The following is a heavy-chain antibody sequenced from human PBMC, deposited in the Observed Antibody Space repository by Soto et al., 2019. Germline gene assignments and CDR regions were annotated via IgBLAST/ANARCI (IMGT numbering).Heavy chain of an antibody. CDR1: GFTFSDYA. D-gene: IGHD6-19*01. V-gene: IGHV3-30*18. Sequence: VQLVESGGGVVQPGRSLRLSCAASGFTFSDYAMHCVRQATGKGLEWVAVVSHDGRNTHYADSVKGRFTISRDSSKNTVSLEMTSLRAEDTAVYYCAKGGRQWLVTSDFNYWGQGALVTVSS. CDR2: VSHDGRNT. CDR3: AKGGRQWLVTSDFNY. J-gene: IGHJ4*02.